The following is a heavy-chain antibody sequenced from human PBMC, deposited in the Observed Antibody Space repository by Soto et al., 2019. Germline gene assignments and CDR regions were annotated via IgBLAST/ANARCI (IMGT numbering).Heavy chain of an antibody. V-gene: IGHV3-30-3*01. CDR3: ARDRYSSSTLFDY. CDR2: ISDDGDNK. J-gene: IGHJ4*02. CDR1: GFTLTNYA. D-gene: IGHD6-6*01. Sequence: QVQLVESGGGVVQPGRSLGLSCAASGFTLTNYAMHWVRQAPGKGLEWLGVISDDGDNKYYADSVKGRLTISRDNSNNTLYLQMNSLRPEDTAVYYCARDRYSSSTLFDYWGQGTLVTVSS.